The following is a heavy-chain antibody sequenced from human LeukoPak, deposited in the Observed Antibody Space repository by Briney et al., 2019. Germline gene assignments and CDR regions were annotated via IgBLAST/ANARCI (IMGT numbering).Heavy chain of an antibody. J-gene: IGHJ4*02. V-gene: IGHV3-33*01. D-gene: IGHD3-10*01. CDR1: GFTFSSYG. Sequence: GGSLRLSCAASGFTFSSYGMHWVRQAPGKGLEWVAVIWYDGSNKYYADSVKGRFTISRDNSKNTLYLQVNSLRAEDTAVYYCAREGSDDGSYYFDYWGQGTLVTVSS. CDR2: IWYDGSNK. CDR3: AREGSDDGSYYFDY.